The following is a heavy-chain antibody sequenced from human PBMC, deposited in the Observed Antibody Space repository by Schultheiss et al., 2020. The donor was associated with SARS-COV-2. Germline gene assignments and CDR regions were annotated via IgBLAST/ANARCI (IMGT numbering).Heavy chain of an antibody. Sequence: SETLSLTCTVSGGSISSSSYYWGWIRQPPGKGLEWIGGIYYSGSTYYNPSLKSRVTISVDTSKNQFSLKLSSVTAADTAVYYCASLPTVYFDYWGQGTLVTVSS. V-gene: IGHV4-39*01. CDR3: ASLPTVYFDY. CDR2: IYYSGST. CDR1: GGSISSSSYY. J-gene: IGHJ4*02. D-gene: IGHD4-17*01.